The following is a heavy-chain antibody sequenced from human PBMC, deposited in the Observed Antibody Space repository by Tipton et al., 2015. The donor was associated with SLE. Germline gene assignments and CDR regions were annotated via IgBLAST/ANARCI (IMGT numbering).Heavy chain of an antibody. CDR1: GFGFSSYG. J-gene: IGHJ3*01. CDR2: IWSDGSNE. V-gene: IGHV3-33*01. D-gene: IGHD3-16*01. CDR3: ARDIEGAIVITADTFDF. Sequence: SLRLSCAASGFGFSSYGMHWVRQTPGKGLEWVAVIWSDGSNEYYADSVKGRFTISRDNSKNMLYLQMNSLRVEDTAVYFCARDIEGAIVITADTFDFWGQGAMVTVSS.